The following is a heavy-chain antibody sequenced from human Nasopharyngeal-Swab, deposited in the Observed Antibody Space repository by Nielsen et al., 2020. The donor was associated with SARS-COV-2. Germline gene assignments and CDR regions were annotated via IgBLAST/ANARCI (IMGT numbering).Heavy chain of an antibody. CDR2: INHSGST. CDR3: ARGPGLLLGYYYYYGMDV. Sequence: RQAPGKGLEWIGEINHSGSTNSNPSLRSRVTISVDTSKNQFSLKLSSVTAADTAVYYCARGPGLLLGYYYYYGMDVWGQGTTVTVSS. D-gene: IGHD2-15*01. J-gene: IGHJ6*02. V-gene: IGHV4-34*01.